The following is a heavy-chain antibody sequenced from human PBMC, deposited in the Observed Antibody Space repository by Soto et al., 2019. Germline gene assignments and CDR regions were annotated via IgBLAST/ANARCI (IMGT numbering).Heavy chain of an antibody. J-gene: IGHJ4*02. CDR3: ARLPYYDFWGASRRDY. Sequence: QLQLQESGPGLVKPSETLSLTCTVSGGSISSSSYYWGWIRQPPGKGLEWIGSIYYSGSTYYNPSLKSRVTISVDTSKNQFSLKLSSVTAADTAVYYCARLPYYDFWGASRRDYWGQGTLVTVSS. D-gene: IGHD3-3*01. CDR1: GGSISSSSYY. V-gene: IGHV4-39*01. CDR2: IYYSGST.